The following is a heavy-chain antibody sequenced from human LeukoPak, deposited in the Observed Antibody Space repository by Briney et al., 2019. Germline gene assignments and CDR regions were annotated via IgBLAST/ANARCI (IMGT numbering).Heavy chain of an antibody. CDR2: INDDGSDT. D-gene: IGHD6-13*01. CDR1: GFTFKLYW. J-gene: IGHJ6*02. CDR3: ARRLSSNPLYYYYGMDV. Sequence: GGSLRLSCAVSGFTFKLYWMHWVRQAPGKGPVWVSRINDDGSDTTYADSVKGRFTISRDNAKNTLYLQMNSLRAEDTAVYYCARRLSSNPLYYYYGMDVWGQGTTVTVSS. V-gene: IGHV3-74*01.